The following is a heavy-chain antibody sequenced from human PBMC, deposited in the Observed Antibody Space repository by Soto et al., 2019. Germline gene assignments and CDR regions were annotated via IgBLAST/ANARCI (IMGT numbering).Heavy chain of an antibody. CDR2: ISGSGGSP. J-gene: IGHJ4*02. CDR3: SKHQGWSLTARRPSHF. D-gene: IGHD6-6*01. Sequence: PGGSLRLSCAASGFTFNNYAMTWVRQAPGKGLEWVSAISGSGGSPCYADSVKGRFTISRDNSMNTVYLQMKALRVEDTAIYYCSKHQGWSLTARRPSHFWGQGTLVTVSS. V-gene: IGHV3-23*01. CDR1: GFTFNNYA.